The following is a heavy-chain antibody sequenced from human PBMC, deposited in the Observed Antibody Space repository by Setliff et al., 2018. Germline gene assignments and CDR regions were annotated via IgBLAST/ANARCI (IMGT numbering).Heavy chain of an antibody. V-gene: IGHV1-24*01. J-gene: IGHJ4*02. CDR2: FDPEDGET. CDR3: ATSVSWIQLALYPQGHPEPFDY. Sequence: ASVKVSCKVSGYTITELSMHWVRQAPGKGLEWMGGFDPEDGETIYAQKFQGRVTMTEDTSTDTAYMELSSLRSEDTAVYYCATSVSWIQLALYPQGHPEPFDYWGQGTLVTVSS. D-gene: IGHD5-18*01. CDR1: GYTITELS.